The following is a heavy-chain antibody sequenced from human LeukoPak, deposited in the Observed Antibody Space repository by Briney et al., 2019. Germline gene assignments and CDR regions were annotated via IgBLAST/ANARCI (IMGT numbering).Heavy chain of an antibody. D-gene: IGHD3-10*01. CDR1: GFTVSSNY. CDR2: IYSGGST. Sequence: GXSLRLSCAASGFTVSSNYMSWVRQAPGKGLGWVSVIYSGGSTYYADSVKGRFTISRDNSKNTLYLQMNSLRAEDTAMYYCAREKLVQGVIIGLDYWGQGTLVTVSS. J-gene: IGHJ4*02. V-gene: IGHV3-53*01. CDR3: AREKLVQGVIIGLDY.